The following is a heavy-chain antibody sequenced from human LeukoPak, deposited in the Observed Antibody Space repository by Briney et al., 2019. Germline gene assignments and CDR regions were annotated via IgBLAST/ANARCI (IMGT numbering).Heavy chain of an antibody. J-gene: IGHJ4*02. CDR2: ISGSGGST. CDR1: GFTFSSYA. CDR3: AKAYGDYKKYYFDY. Sequence: PGGSLRVSCAASGFTFSSYAMSGVRQAPGKGLEWVSAISGSGGSTYYADSVKGRFTISRDNSKNTLYLQMNSLRAEDTAVYYCAKAYGDYKKYYFDYWGQGTLVTVSS. V-gene: IGHV3-23*01. D-gene: IGHD4-17*01.